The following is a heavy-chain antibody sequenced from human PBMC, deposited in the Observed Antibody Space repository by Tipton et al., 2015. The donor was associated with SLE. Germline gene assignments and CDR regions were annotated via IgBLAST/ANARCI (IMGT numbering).Heavy chain of an antibody. CDR2: ISYDGSNK. CDR3: ARESSGWSLNAFDI. V-gene: IGHV3-30*01. Sequence: SLRLSCAASGFTFSSYAMHWVRQAPGKGLEWVAVISYDGSNKYYADSVKGRFTISRDNSKNTLYLQMNSLRAEDTAVYYCARESSGWSLNAFDIWGQGTMVTVSS. J-gene: IGHJ3*02. D-gene: IGHD6-19*01. CDR1: GFTFSSYA.